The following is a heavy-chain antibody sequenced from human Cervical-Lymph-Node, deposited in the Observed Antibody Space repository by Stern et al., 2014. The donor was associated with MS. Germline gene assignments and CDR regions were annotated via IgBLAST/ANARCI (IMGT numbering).Heavy chain of an antibody. CDR1: GFTFSSYA. CDR2: ISGSGGST. Sequence: EQLVESGGGLVQPGGSLRLSCAASGFTFSSYAMSWVRQAPGKGLEWVSPISGSGGSTNYADTVKGGFTITRDNSNNQLSPQMNSLRAEDTAVYYCAKSTVTSLSDDWGQGTLVTVSS. V-gene: IGHV3-23*04. J-gene: IGHJ4*02. CDR3: AKSTVTSLSDD. D-gene: IGHD4-17*01.